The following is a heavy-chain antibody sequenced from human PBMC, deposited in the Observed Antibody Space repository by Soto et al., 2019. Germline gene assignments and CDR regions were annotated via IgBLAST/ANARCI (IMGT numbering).Heavy chain of an antibody. D-gene: IGHD3-22*01. J-gene: IGHJ4*02. CDR1: GGTFSSYA. CDR3: ARNNYYDSSGYWVY. Sequence: GASVKVSCKASGGTFSSYAISWVRQAPGQGLEWMGGIIPIFGTANYAQKFQGRVTITADESTSTAYMELSSLRSEDTAVYYCARNNYYDSSGYWVYWXQGTLVTVSS. V-gene: IGHV1-69*13. CDR2: IIPIFGTA.